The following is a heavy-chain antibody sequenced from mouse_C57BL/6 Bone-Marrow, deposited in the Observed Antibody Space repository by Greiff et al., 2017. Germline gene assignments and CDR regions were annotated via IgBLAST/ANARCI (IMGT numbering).Heavy chain of an antibody. V-gene: IGHV1-81*01. D-gene: IGHD2-1*01. Sequence: VKLQESGAELARPGASVKLSCKASGYTFTSYGISWVKQRTGQGLEWIGEIYPRSGNTYYNEKFKGKATLTADKSSSTAYMELRSLTSEDSAVYFCAREVYYGNSYFDYWGQGTTLTVSS. CDR3: AREVYYGNSYFDY. CDR1: GYTFTSYG. CDR2: IYPRSGNT. J-gene: IGHJ2*01.